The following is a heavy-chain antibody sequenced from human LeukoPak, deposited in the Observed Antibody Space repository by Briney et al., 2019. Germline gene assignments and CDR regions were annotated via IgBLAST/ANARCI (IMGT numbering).Heavy chain of an antibody. D-gene: IGHD6-13*01. CDR3: AKLAATGGYYFDY. CDR1: GFTFSSYG. CDR2: IYYDGSNK. V-gene: IGHV3-30*18. J-gene: IGHJ4*02. Sequence: GGSLRLSCAASGFTFSSYGMHWVRKAPGKGLEGVAVIYYDGSNKYYADSVKGRFTISRDNSKNTLYLQMNSLRAEDTAVYYCAKLAATGGYYFDYWGQGTLVTVSS.